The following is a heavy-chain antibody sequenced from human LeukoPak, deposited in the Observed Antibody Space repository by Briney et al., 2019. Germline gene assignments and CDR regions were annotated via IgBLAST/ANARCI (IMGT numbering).Heavy chain of an antibody. CDR2: INPSGGST. D-gene: IGHD2-2*01. CDR1: GYTFTSYY. J-gene: IGHJ3*02. CDR3: ARGEGVPAAIPDDAFGI. Sequence: ASVKVSCKASGYTFTSYYMHWVRQAPGQGLEWMGIINPSGGSTSYAQKFQGRVTMTRDTSTSTVYMELSSLRSEDTAVYYCARGEGVPAAIPDDAFGIWGQGTMVTVSS. V-gene: IGHV1-46*01.